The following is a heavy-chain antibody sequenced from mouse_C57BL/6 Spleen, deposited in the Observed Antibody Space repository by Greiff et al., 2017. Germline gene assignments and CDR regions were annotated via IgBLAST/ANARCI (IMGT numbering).Heavy chain of an antibody. J-gene: IGHJ2*01. CDR2: ISDGGSYT. CDR1: GFTFSSYA. D-gene: IGHD4-1*01. Sequence: EVQLQQSGGGLVKPGGSLKLSCAASGFTFSSYAMSWVRQTPEQRLEWVATISDGGSYTYYPDNVKGRFTISRDNATNNLYLQMSHLKSEDTAMYYCARGGLTGAYYVDYWSQGTTLTVSS. CDR3: ARGGLTGAYYVDY. V-gene: IGHV5-4*01.